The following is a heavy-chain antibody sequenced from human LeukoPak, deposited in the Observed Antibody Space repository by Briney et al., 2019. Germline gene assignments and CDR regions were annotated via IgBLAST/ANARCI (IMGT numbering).Heavy chain of an antibody. Sequence: SGGSLRLSCAASGFTFSDYYMSWIRQAPGKGLEWVSYISSSGSTIYYADSVKGRFTISRDNAKNSLYLQMNSLRAEDTAVYYCASFKYGDPTFDYWGQGTLVTVSS. V-gene: IGHV3-11*01. J-gene: IGHJ4*02. CDR2: ISSSGSTI. CDR1: GFTFSDYY. D-gene: IGHD4-17*01. CDR3: ASFKYGDPTFDY.